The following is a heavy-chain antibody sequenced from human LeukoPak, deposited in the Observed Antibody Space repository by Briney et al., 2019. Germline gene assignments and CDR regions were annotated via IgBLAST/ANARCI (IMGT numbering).Heavy chain of an antibody. V-gene: IGHV3-30-3*01. Sequence: GGSLRLSCAASGFTFSSYAMHWVRQAPGKGLEWVAVISYDGSNKYYADSVKGRFTISRDNSKNTLYLQMNSLRAEDTAVYYCARVPKEYYDRNAFDIWGQGTMVTVSS. J-gene: IGHJ3*02. CDR2: ISYDGSNK. CDR1: GFTFSSYA. D-gene: IGHD3-22*01. CDR3: ARVPKEYYDRNAFDI.